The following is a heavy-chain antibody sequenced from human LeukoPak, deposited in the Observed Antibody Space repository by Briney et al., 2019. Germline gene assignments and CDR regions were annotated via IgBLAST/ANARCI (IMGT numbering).Heavy chain of an antibody. CDR3: AQKGGTDH. CDR2: ISSTSGAV. J-gene: IGHJ4*02. V-gene: IGHV3-48*02. D-gene: IGHD2-15*01. Sequence: GGSPRLSCAASGFSFSRFGMNWVRQAPGKGLEWISHISSTSGAVYYADSVKGRFTISRDNAKNSLCLQMSSLRNEDTAIYYCAQKGGTDHWGQGTLVTVSS. CDR1: GFSFSRFG.